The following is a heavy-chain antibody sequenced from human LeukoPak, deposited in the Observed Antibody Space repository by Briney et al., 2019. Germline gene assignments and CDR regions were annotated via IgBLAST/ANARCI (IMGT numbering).Heavy chain of an antibody. CDR1: GGSFSGYY. D-gene: IGHD2-21*01. Sequence: PSETLSLTCAVYGGSFSGYYWSWIRQPPGKGLEWIGEINHSGSTNYNPSIKSRVTISVDTSKNQFSLKLSSMTAADTAVYYCARGSIVVVDYWGQGTLVTVSS. CDR2: INHSGST. CDR3: ARGSIVVVDY. V-gene: IGHV4-34*01. J-gene: IGHJ4*02.